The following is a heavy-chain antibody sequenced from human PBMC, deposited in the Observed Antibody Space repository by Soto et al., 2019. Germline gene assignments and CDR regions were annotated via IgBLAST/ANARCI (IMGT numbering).Heavy chain of an antibody. CDR2: IYWDDDK. D-gene: IGHD2-21*02. J-gene: IGHJ4*02. CDR1: GFSLTASPVG. V-gene: IGHV2-5*02. CDR3: AHRRRSGDWNGGYFDY. Sequence: QITLKESGPTLLTPTQTLALTCTFSGFSLTASPVGVGWIRQSPGKALEWLALIYWDDDKRYNPSLKSRLTIIKDPPQNQVVLIRTNVDPVDTATYYCAHRRRSGDWNGGYFDYWGQGSLVTVSS.